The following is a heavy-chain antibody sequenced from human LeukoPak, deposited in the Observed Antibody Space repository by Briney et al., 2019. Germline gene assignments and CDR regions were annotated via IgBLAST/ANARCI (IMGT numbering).Heavy chain of an antibody. J-gene: IGHJ4*02. CDR2: IKSKTDGGTT. CDR1: GFTFSNAW. Sequence: PGGSLRLSCAASGFTFSNAWMSWFRQAPGKGLEWVGRIKSKTDGGTTDYAAPVKGRFTISRDDSKNTLYLQMNSLKTEDTAVYYCTTDPLLTGTSCYWGQGTLVTVSS. V-gene: IGHV3-15*01. CDR3: TTDPLLTGTSCY.